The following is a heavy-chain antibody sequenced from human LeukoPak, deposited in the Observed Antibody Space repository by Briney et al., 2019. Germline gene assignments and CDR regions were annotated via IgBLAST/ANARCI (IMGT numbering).Heavy chain of an antibody. CDR1: GLTFSSYG. Sequence: GRSLRLSCAASGLTFSSYGMHWVRQAPGKGLEWVAVISYDGTIRNYADSVKGRFTISRDNSKNTLYLRMNSLTAEDTAQYYCAKGGCSSTTCYLANPWGQGTLVTVSS. J-gene: IGHJ5*02. CDR3: AKGGCSSTTCYLANP. D-gene: IGHD2-2*01. CDR2: ISYDGTIR. V-gene: IGHV3-30*18.